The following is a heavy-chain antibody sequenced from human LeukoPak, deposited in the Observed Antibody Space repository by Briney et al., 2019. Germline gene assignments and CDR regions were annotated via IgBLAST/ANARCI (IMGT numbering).Heavy chain of an antibody. J-gene: IGHJ4*02. V-gene: IGHV4-34*01. CDR3: ARGRAYYDFWSGYSFFDY. Sequence: PPETLSLTCAVYGGSFSGYYWSWIRQPPGKGLEWIGEINHSGSTNYNPSLKSRVTISVDTSKNQFSLRLSSVTAADTAVYYCARGRAYYDFWSGYSFFDYWGQGTLVTVSS. CDR2: INHSGST. D-gene: IGHD3-3*01. CDR1: GGSFSGYY.